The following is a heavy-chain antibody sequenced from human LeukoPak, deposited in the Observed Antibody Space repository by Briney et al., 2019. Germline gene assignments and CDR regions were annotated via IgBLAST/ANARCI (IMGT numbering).Heavy chain of an antibody. CDR1: GGSISSYY. V-gene: IGHV4-59*01. Sequence: SETLSLTCTVSGGSISSYYWSWIRQPPGKGLEWIGYVYYTGRTSYNPSLKSRVTISVDSSKNHFSRKLNSVTAADTAVYYCARAHRGFDPWGQGTLVTVSS. D-gene: IGHD1-14*01. J-gene: IGHJ5*02. CDR3: ARAHRGFDP. CDR2: VYYTGRT.